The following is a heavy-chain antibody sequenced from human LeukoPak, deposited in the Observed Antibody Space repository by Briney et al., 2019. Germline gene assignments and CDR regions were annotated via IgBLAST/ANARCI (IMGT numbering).Heavy chain of an antibody. V-gene: IGHV1-8*01. CDR3: ARGRAYYGSGSYPTYYFDY. D-gene: IGHD3-10*01. CDR1: VYTFTSYD. Sequence: GASVTVSCKASVYTFTSYDINWVRQATGQGLEWVGWMNPRSGNTGYAQKFQGRVTMTRNTSISTAYMELSSLRSEDTAVYYCARGRAYYGSGSYPTYYFDYWGQGTLVTVSS. J-gene: IGHJ4*02. CDR2: MNPRSGNT.